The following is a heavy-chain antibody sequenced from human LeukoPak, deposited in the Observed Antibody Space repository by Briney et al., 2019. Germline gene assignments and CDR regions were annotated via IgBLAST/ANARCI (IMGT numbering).Heavy chain of an antibody. CDR3: ARADIVVVPAAMGPDYYYYGMDV. V-gene: IGHV4-34*01. Sequence: SETLSLTCAVYGGSFSGYYWSWIRQPPGKGLEWIGEINHSGSTNYNPSLKSRVTIPVDTSKNQFSLKLSSVTAADTAVYYCARADIVVVPAAMGPDYYYYGMDVWGQGTTVTVSS. D-gene: IGHD2-2*01. CDR2: INHSGST. J-gene: IGHJ6*02. CDR1: GGSFSGYY.